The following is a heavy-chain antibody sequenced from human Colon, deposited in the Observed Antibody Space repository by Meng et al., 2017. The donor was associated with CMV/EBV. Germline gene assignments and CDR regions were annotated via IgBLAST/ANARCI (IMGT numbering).Heavy chain of an antibody. CDR2: INTLENSI. CDR3: TRNPGSSPAGGDGMDV. Sequence: GGSLRLSCVASGFTFINYELNWVRQALGKGLEGVAYINTLENSIFYADSVKGRFTISRDHAKNSLFSQMNSRIAEDTALYYCTRNPGSSPAGGDGMDVWGQGTTVTVSS. CDR1: GFTFINYE. J-gene: IGHJ6*02. V-gene: IGHV3-48*03. D-gene: IGHD6-13*01.